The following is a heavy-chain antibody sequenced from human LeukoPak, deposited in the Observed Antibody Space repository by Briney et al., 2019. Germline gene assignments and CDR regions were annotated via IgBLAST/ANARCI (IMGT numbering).Heavy chain of an antibody. V-gene: IGHV3-30*02. CDR1: GFTFSSYG. CDR3: AKDRKNYDFWSGYYSEYFQH. D-gene: IGHD3-3*01. Sequence: PGGSLRLSCAASGFTFSSYGMHWVRQAPGKGLEWVAFIRYDGSNKYYADSVKGRYTISRDNSKNTLYLQMNSLRAEDTAVYYCAKDRKNYDFWSGYYSEYFQHWGQGTLVTVSS. J-gene: IGHJ1*01. CDR2: IRYDGSNK.